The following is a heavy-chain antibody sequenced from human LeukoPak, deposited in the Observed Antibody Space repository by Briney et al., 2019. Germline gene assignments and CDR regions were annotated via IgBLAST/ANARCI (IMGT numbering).Heavy chain of an antibody. CDR2: INPNSGGT. CDR1: GYTFTGYY. J-gene: IGHJ2*01. V-gene: IGHV1-2*02. D-gene: IGHD6-13*01. Sequence: ASVKVSCKASGYTFTGYYMHWVRQAPGRGLEWMGWINPNSGGTHDAQRFQGRVTMTGDTSISTAYMELSRLRSDGTPAYYCARGGIYSSSWYAAALWGRGTLVNVPS. CDR3: ARGGIYSSSWYAAAL.